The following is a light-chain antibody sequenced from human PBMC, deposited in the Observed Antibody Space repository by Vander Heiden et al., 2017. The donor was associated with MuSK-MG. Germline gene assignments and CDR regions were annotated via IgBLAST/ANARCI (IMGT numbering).Light chain of an antibody. V-gene: IGKV3-11*01. Sequence: EIVLTQSPATLSLSPGERATLSCRASQSVSSYLAWYQQKPGQAPRLLIYDASNRATGIPARFSGSGYGTDFTLTISSLEPEDFAVYYCQQPSSWPPITFGQGTLLEIK. CDR2: DAS. CDR3: QQPSSWPPIT. J-gene: IGKJ5*01. CDR1: QSVSSY.